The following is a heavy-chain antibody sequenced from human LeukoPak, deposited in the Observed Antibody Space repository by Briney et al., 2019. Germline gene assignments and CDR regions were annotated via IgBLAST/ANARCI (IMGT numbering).Heavy chain of an antibody. CDR3: ATLNCSGGSCYFPYGMDV. D-gene: IGHD2-15*01. Sequence: AESLCLTCTVSGGSISSYYLSWIRQPPGKGLEWIGYIYHSGSTNYTASLKSRVTISVDTSKNQSSLKLSSVTAADTAVYYCATLNCSGGSCYFPYGMDVWGQGTTVTVSS. CDR2: IYHSGST. CDR1: GGSISSYY. V-gene: IGHV4-59*01. J-gene: IGHJ6*02.